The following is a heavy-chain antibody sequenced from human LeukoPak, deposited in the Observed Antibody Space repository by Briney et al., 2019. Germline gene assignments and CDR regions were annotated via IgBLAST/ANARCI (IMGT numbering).Heavy chain of an antibody. V-gene: IGHV3-30*02. J-gene: IGHJ4*02. CDR1: GFTFSSYG. Sequence: TGGSLRLSCAASGFTFSSYGMHWVRQAPGKGLEWVAFIRYDGSNKYYADSVKGRFTISRDNSKNTLYLQMNSLRAEDTAVYYCAKPVLRFLEWCFDYWGQGTLVTVSS. D-gene: IGHD3-3*01. CDR2: IRYDGSNK. CDR3: AKPVLRFLEWCFDY.